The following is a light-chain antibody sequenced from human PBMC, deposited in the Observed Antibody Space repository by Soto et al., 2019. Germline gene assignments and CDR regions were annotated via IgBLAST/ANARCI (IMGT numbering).Light chain of an antibody. Sequence: EIVLTQSPGTLSLSPGETATLSCRASQTISNTYLAWYQQKPGQAPRLLIYGASTRATGIPGRFSGSGSGTDFPLTVNGLEPEDFAVYYCQQYGSSPRTFGQGTKVEI. CDR3: QQYGSSPRT. CDR1: QTISNTY. J-gene: IGKJ1*01. V-gene: IGKV3-20*01. CDR2: GAS.